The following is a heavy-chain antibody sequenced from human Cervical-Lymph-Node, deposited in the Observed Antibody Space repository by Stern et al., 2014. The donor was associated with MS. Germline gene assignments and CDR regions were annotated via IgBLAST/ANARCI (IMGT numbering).Heavy chain of an antibody. D-gene: IGHD6-6*01. CDR2: ITPNTGGT. Sequence: VQLVESGAEVKKPGASMKVSCKAYGYTFTDYYIHWVRQAPGQGLEWMGWITPNTGGTNYAQTFQDRVTMTRDTSISTAYMELSRLKSDDTAVYFCARGVSSSLISSAYLNLNDYWGQGTLVTVSS. J-gene: IGHJ4*02. CDR1: GYTFTDYY. CDR3: ARGVSSSLISSAYLNLNDY. V-gene: IGHV1-2*02.